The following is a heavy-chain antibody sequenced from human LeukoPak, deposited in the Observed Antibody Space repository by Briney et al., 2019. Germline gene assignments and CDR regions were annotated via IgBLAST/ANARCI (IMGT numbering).Heavy chain of an antibody. D-gene: IGHD6-13*01. J-gene: IGHJ5*02. V-gene: IGHV3-33*01. Sequence: PGGSLRLSCVASGFTFSRYGMHWVRQAPGKGLEWVAVIWYDGSNKYYADSVKGRFTISRDNSKNTLYPQMNSLRGEDTAVYYCARGSSTWYSDWLDPWGQGTLVTVSS. CDR2: IWYDGSNK. CDR1: GFTFSRYG. CDR3: ARGSSTWYSDWLDP.